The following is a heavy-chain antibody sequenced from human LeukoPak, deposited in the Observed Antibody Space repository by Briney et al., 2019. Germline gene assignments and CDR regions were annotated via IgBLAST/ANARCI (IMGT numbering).Heavy chain of an antibody. J-gene: IGHJ3*02. CDR2: ISSHGGNT. CDR3: VKDRGGYCTGGNCYSDAFHI. Sequence: PGGSLRLSCSASGFTFSSYAVYWVRQAPGKGLEYVSAISSHGGNTYYADSVKGRFTISRDNSKNTLYLQMSSLRVEDTAVYYCVKDRGGYCTGGNCYSDAFHIWGQGTMVTVFS. CDR1: GFTFSSYA. D-gene: IGHD2-15*01. V-gene: IGHV3-64D*06.